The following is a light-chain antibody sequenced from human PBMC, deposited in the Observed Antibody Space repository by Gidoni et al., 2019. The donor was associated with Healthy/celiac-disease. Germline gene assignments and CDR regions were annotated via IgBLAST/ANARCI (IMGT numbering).Light chain of an antibody. J-gene: IGKJ1*01. CDR3: KKYNSAPRT. CDR1: QGISNY. CDR2: AAS. Sequence: DIQMTQSPSSLSASVGDRGTITCRASQGISNYLAWYQQKPGKVPKLLIYAASTLQSGVPSRFSGRGSGTDFTLTISSLQPEDVATYYCKKYNSAPRTFXQXTKVEIK. V-gene: IGKV1-27*01.